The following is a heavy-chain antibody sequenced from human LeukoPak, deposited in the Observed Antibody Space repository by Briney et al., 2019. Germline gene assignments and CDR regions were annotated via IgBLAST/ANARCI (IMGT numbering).Heavy chain of an antibody. CDR2: ISAGGDLT. CDR3: TREDHSNYNY. Sequence: GGSLRLSCAASRFSFSAYPMGWVRRAPGRGLEWVSGISAGGDLTFHADPVKGRFTISRDNAKNSLYLQMNSLRAEDTAVYYCTREDHSNYNYWGQGTLVTVSS. CDR1: RFSFSAYP. D-gene: IGHD4-11*01. J-gene: IGHJ4*02. V-gene: IGHV3-23*01.